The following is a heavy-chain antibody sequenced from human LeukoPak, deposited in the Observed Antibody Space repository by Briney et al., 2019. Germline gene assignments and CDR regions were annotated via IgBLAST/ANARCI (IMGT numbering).Heavy chain of an antibody. D-gene: IGHD5-24*01. CDR1: GFTFSSYA. CDR2: ISYDGSNK. V-gene: IGHV3-30*04. Sequence: GGSLRLSCAASGFTFSSYAMHWVRQAPGKGLEWVAVISYDGSNKKYADSVKGRFTTSRVNSQKTLYLQMNSLRAEDAAVYYCARGAARMVEMGTMISFEYWGQGTLVTVSS. J-gene: IGHJ4*02. CDR3: ARGAARMVEMGTMISFEY.